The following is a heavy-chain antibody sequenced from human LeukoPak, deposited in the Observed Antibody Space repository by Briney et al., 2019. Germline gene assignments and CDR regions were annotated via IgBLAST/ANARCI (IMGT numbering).Heavy chain of an antibody. CDR2: IYYSGST. CDR3: ARGGVVTSFYSYMDV. CDR1: GGSISSYY. J-gene: IGHJ6*03. D-gene: IGHD4-23*01. V-gene: IGHV4-59*01. Sequence: PSETLSLTCTVSGGSISSYYWSWIRQPPGKGLEWIGYIYYSGSTNYNPSLKSRVTISVDTSKNQFSLKLSSVTAADTAVYYCARGGVVTSFYSYMDVWGKGTTVTVSS.